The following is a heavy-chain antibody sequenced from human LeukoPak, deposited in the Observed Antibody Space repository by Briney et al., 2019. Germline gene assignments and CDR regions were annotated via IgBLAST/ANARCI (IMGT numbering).Heavy chain of an antibody. CDR1: GGTFSSYG. CDR2: INPNTGGT. CDR3: ARAPMIVVVFPPRLDF. Sequence: ASVKVSCKASGGTFSSYGISWVRQAPGQGLEWMGWINPNTGGTNYAQNFQGRVTMTSDTSISTAYMELSSLRSDDTAMYYCARAPMIVVVFPPRLDFWGQGTLVTVSS. D-gene: IGHD3-22*01. V-gene: IGHV1-2*02. J-gene: IGHJ4*02.